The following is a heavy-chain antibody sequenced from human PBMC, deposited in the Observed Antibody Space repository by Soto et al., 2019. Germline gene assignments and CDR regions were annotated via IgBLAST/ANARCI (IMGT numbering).Heavy chain of an antibody. D-gene: IGHD3-16*01. V-gene: IGHV4-34*01. CDR2: INHSGST. J-gene: IGHJ3*02. Sequence: PSETLSLTCAVYCGSFSGYYWSWIRQPPGRGLEWIGEINHSGSTNYNPFLKSRVTISVDTSKNHFSLKLSSVTAADTAVYYCASVRRRDGSNWAVGAFDIWGQGTMVNVSS. CDR1: CGSFSGYY. CDR3: ASVRRRDGSNWAVGAFDI.